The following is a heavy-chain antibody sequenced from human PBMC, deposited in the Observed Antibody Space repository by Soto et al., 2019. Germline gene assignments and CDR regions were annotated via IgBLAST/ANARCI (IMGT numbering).Heavy chain of an antibody. J-gene: IGHJ5*02. CDR3: ARYFVVVPAAENNWFDP. D-gene: IGHD2-2*01. Sequence: QVQLQQWGAGLLKPSETLSLTCAVYGGSFSGYYWSWIRQPPGKGLEWIGEINHSGSTNYNPSLKSRVTISVDTSKNQFSLKLSSVTAADTAVYYCARYFVVVPAAENNWFDPWGQGTLVTVSS. CDR1: GGSFSGYY. CDR2: INHSGST. V-gene: IGHV4-34*01.